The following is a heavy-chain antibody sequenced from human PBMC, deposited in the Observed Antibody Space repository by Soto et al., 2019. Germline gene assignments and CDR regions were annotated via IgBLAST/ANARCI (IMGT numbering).Heavy chain of an antibody. CDR2: IIPIFGTA. CDR3: ARRVGYSYGFDYYYYGMDV. CDR1: GGTFSSYA. V-gene: IGHV1-69*06. Sequence: EASVKVSCKASGGTFSSYAISWVRQAPGQGLEWMGGIIPIFGTANYAQKFQGRVTITADKSTSTAYMELSSLRSEDTAVYYCARRVGYSYGFDYYYYGMDVWGQGTTVTVSS. J-gene: IGHJ6*02. D-gene: IGHD5-18*01.